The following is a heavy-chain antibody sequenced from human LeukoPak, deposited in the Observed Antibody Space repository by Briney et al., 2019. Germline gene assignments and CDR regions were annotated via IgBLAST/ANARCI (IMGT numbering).Heavy chain of an antibody. V-gene: IGHV3-23*01. CDR3: ARLLYNGGYIQY. CDR1: GFTFSNYA. D-gene: IGHD2-2*02. CDR2: LSGTGGST. J-gene: IGHJ1*01. Sequence: GGSLRLSCAASGFTFSNYAMSWVRQAPGKGLEWVSTLSGTGGSTYYADSVKGRFSISRDNSKNTLYLQVSTLRAEATAVYYCARLLYNGGYIQYWGQGTLVTVSS.